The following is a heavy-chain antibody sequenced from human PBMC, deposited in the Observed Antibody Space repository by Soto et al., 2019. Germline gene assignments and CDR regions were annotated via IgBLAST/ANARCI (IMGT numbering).Heavy chain of an antibody. CDR2: MNPDSGNT. V-gene: IGHV1-8*01. J-gene: IGHJ6*02. Sequence: QVRLVQSGAEVRKPGASVKVSCKASGYTFTTYEINWVRQATGQGLEWMGWMNPDSGNTGYAEKFQGRVTMTRDTAINTAYRELSSLRSDDTAVYYCASPRWVQPSRSSYGADVWGQGTTVTVS. CDR3: ASPRWVQPSRSSYGADV. D-gene: IGHD1-26*01. CDR1: GYTFTTYE.